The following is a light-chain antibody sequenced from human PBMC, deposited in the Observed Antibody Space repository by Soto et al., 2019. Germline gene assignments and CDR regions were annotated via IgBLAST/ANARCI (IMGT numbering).Light chain of an antibody. CDR3: SSYAGSNNLV. Sequence: QSVLTQPPSASGSPGQSVTISCTGTSSDVGGYKYVSWYQQHPGKAPKLMIYEVSERPSGVPDRFSGSKSGNTASLTVSGVQAEDEADYYCSSYAGSNNLVFGGGTQLTVL. J-gene: IGLJ2*01. V-gene: IGLV2-8*01. CDR2: EVS. CDR1: SSDVGGYKY.